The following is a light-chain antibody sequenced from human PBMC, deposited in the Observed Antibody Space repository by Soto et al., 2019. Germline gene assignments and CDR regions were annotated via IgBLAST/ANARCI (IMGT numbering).Light chain of an antibody. Sequence: EIVLTQSPATLSLSPGQRATLSCTASQSVSTYLAWYQHKPGQAPSLLIYDASNRAPGIPASFSGSGSGTAFTLAISSREPEDCAIYDCQQRTSWPPVPTVGRGKRLEI. J-gene: IGKJ5*01. CDR2: DAS. CDR1: QSVSTY. V-gene: IGKV3-11*01. CDR3: QQRTSWPPVPT.